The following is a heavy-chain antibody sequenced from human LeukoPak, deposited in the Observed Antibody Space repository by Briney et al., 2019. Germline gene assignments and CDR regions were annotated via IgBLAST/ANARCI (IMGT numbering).Heavy chain of an antibody. D-gene: IGHD3-22*01. V-gene: IGHV3-7*01. CDR2: IKKDGSAK. J-gene: IGHJ4*02. CDR1: GFTFSTYW. CDR3: ARAHYYDSSGLDF. Sequence: GGSLRLSCGASGFTFSTYWMGWVRQTPEKGLEGVADIKKDGSAKYYVDSVKGRFTISRDNAKNSLFLQMNSLRAEDTAVYYCARAHYYDSSGLDFWGQGTLVTVSS.